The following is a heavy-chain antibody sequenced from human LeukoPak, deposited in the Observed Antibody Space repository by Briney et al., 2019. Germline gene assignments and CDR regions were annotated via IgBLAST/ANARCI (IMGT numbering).Heavy chain of an antibody. Sequence: SETLSLTCAVYGGSFSGYYWSWIRQPPGKGLEWIGEINHSGSTNYNPSLKSRVTISVDTSKNQFSLKLSSVTAADTAVYYCARSSTRVPDCCGQGTLVTASS. J-gene: IGHJ4*02. V-gene: IGHV4-34*01. D-gene: IGHD3-3*02. CDR2: INHSGST. CDR3: ARSSTRVPDC. CDR1: GGSFSGYY.